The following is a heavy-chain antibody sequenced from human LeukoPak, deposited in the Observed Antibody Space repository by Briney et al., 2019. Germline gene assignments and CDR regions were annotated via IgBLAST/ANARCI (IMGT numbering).Heavy chain of an antibody. CDR1: GFTFSDYC. D-gene: IGHD2-21*02. V-gene: IGHV3-21*01. CDR2: ISEISTYI. Sequence: GGSLRLSCAASGFTFSDYCMNWVRQAPGKGLEWVSSISEISTYIYHADSVKGRFTISRDNARNSLYLQMNSPKVEDTAVYYCARTRSCGGGFYPWDFHYWGQGAPVTVSS. CDR3: ARTRSCGGGFYPWDFHY. J-gene: IGHJ4*02.